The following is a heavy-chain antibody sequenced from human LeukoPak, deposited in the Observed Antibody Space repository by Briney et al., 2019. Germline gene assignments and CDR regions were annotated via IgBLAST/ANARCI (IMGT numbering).Heavy chain of an antibody. Sequence: GGSLRLSCAASGFTFSSYGMTWVRQAPGKGLEWVSTISASGGSTYYADSVRGRFTISRDNSKNTLYLQMNSLSAEDTAVYYCAKGVKIVSGKYVFDYWGQGTLVTVSS. V-gene: IGHV3-23*01. J-gene: IGHJ4*02. CDR2: ISASGGST. CDR3: AKGVKIVSGKYVFDY. CDR1: GFTFSSYG. D-gene: IGHD5/OR15-5a*01.